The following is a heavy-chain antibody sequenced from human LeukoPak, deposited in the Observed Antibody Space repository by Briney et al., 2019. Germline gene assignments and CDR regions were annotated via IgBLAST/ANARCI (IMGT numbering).Heavy chain of an antibody. V-gene: IGHV4-59*08. CDR1: GGSINSHY. J-gene: IGHJ4*02. D-gene: IGHD6-19*01. CDR2: IYYTGKI. CDR3: VRRDTGWNYFDY. Sequence: PSETLSLTCAVSGGSINSHYWGWIRQPPGKGLQWIGDIYYTGKINYNPSLKSRVAITLDTSKDHLSLNLTSVLAADTAIYYCVRRDTGWNYFDYWGQGILVTVSS.